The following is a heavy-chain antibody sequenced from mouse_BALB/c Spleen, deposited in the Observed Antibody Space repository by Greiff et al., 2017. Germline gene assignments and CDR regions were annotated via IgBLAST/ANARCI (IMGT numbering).Heavy chain of an antibody. J-gene: IGHJ1*01. CDR1: GFSLTSYG. V-gene: IGHV2-9*02. CDR2: IWAGGST. D-gene: IGHD2-3*01. Sequence: QVQLQQSGPGLVAPSQSLSITCTVSGFSLTSYGVHWVRQPPGKGLEWLGVIWAGGSTNYNSALMSRLSISKDNSKSQVFLKMNSLQTDDTAMYYCARDDGSYWYFDVWGAGTTVTVSS. CDR3: ARDDGSYWYFDV.